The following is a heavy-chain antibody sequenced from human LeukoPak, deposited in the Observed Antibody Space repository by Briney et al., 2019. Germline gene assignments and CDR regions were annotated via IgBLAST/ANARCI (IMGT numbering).Heavy chain of an antibody. CDR1: GYIFTNHW. Sequence: GESLKISCKGSGYIFTNHWIGWVRQMPGKGLEWMGIVYPGDSDIRYSPSFQGQVTISVDNSIDTAYLQWSSLKASDTAIYYCARQNADVSFFDYWGQGTLVTVSS. CDR3: ARQNADVSFFDY. V-gene: IGHV5-51*01. CDR2: VYPGDSDI. J-gene: IGHJ4*02. D-gene: IGHD1-1*01.